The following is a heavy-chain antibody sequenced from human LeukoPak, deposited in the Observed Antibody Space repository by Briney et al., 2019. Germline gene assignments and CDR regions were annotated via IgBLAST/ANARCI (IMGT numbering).Heavy chain of an antibody. V-gene: IGHV3-21*01. CDR2: IYSTGST. Sequence: GGSLRLSCAASGFTFSSYSMNWVRQAPGKGLEWVSVIYSTGSTYYADSVKGRFTISRDNAKNSLYLQMNSLRAEDTAVYYCATAGGTIFGVASYWGQGTLVTVSS. J-gene: IGHJ4*02. CDR3: ATAGGTIFGVASY. CDR1: GFTFSSYS. D-gene: IGHD3-3*01.